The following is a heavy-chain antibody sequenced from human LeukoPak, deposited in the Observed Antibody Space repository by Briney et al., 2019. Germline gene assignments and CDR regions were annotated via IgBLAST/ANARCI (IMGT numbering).Heavy chain of an antibody. CDR1: GFTFDDYA. Sequence: PGGSLRLSCAASGFTFDDYAMHWVRQAPGKGLEWVSLISWDGGSTYYADSVKGRFTISRDNSKNSLYLQMNSLRAEDTALYYCAKDIVRGGDSGYDPIFDYWGQGTLVTVSS. CDR2: ISWDGGST. J-gene: IGHJ4*02. V-gene: IGHV3-43D*03. D-gene: IGHD5-12*01. CDR3: AKDIVRGGDSGYDPIFDY.